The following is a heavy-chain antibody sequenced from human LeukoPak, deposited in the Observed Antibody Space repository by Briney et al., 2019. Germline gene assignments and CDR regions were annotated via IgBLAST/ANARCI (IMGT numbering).Heavy chain of an antibody. CDR1: GGSISSCY. Sequence: SETLSLTCTVSGGSISSCYWSWIRQPQGKGLEWSGYTYYSGSTNYNPSLKRRVTISVDTSKNQFSLKLSPVTAADTAVYYCAGTEGGRIKVFDIWGQGTMVTVSS. J-gene: IGHJ3*02. V-gene: IGHV4-59*01. D-gene: IGHD3-10*01. CDR2: TYYSGST. CDR3: AGTEGGRIKVFDI.